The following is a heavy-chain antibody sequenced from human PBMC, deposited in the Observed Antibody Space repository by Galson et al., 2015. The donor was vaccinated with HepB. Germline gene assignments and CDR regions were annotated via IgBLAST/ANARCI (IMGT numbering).Heavy chain of an antibody. CDR2: ISDDGRNK. D-gene: IGHD6-19*01. V-gene: IGHV3-30*04. Sequence: SLRLSCAVSGFNFDSYTMHWVRQAPGQGLEWVTIISDDGRNKFYAASVKGRFTVSRDNSKRTLFLQMDSLRPEDTAGYYCARDTYSEQWLLGDWGQGALVTVSS. CDR3: ARDTYSEQWLLGD. CDR1: GFNFDSYT. J-gene: IGHJ4*02.